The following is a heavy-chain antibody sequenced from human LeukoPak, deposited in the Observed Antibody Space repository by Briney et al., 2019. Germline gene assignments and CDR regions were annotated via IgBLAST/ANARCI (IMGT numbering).Heavy chain of an antibody. CDR3: ARQGRIAAAGTPDLDFDY. CDR2: IYPGDSDT. V-gene: IGHV5-51*01. D-gene: IGHD6-13*01. CDR1: GYSFTSYW. Sequence: GESLKISCKGSGYSFTSYWIGWVRQMPGKGLEWMGIIYPGDSDTRYSPSFQSQVTISADKSISTAYLQWSSLKASDTAMYYCARQGRIAAAGTPDLDFDYWGQGTLVTVSS. J-gene: IGHJ4*02.